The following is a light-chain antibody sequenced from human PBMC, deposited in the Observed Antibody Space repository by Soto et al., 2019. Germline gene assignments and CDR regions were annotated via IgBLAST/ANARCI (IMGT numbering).Light chain of an antibody. Sequence: QSVLTQPPSASGTPGRRVTISCSGSSSNIGSNTVNWYQQLPGTAPKLLIYSNNQWPSWVPDRFSGSKSGTSASLAISGLQSEDEADYYCAAWDDSLNGPYVVFGGGTKVTVL. J-gene: IGLJ2*01. CDR2: SNN. CDR1: SSNIGSNT. CDR3: AAWDDSLNGPYVV. V-gene: IGLV1-44*01.